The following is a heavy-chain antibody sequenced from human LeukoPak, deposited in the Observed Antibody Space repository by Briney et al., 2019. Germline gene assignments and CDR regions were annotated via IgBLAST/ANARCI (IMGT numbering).Heavy chain of an antibody. Sequence: GSLRLSCAASGFTFSSYWMTWVRQAPGKGLEWVSYISSSGSTIYYADSVKGRFTISRDNSKNTLYLQMSSLRSEDTAVYYCAGDTGSWRVRGFDYWGQGTLVTVSS. CDR1: GFTFSSYW. CDR2: ISSSGSTI. J-gene: IGHJ4*02. D-gene: IGHD6-13*01. V-gene: IGHV3-48*01. CDR3: AGDTGSWRVRGFDY.